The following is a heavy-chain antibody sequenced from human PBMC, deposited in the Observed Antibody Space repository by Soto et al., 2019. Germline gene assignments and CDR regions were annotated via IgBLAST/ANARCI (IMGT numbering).Heavy chain of an antibody. D-gene: IGHD6-13*01. CDR3: ARTSAAGKYYYGMDV. CDR1: GYSFTSYW. Sequence: PGESLKISCKGSGYSFTSYWIGWVRQMPGKGLEWMGIIYPGDSDTRYSPSFQGQVTISADKSISTAYLQWSSLKASDTAMYYCARTSAAGKYYYGMDVRGPGTTVTVSS. CDR2: IYPGDSDT. V-gene: IGHV5-51*01. J-gene: IGHJ6*02.